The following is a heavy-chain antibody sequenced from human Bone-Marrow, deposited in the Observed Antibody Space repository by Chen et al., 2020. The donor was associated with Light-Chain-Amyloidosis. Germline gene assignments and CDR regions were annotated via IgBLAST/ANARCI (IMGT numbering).Heavy chain of an antibody. V-gene: IGHV3-33*01. CDR1: GFTFSSYG. D-gene: IGHD4-17*01. J-gene: IGHJ6*02. Sequence: VQLVESGGGVVQPGRSLRLSCAASGFTFSSYGMHWVRQAPGKGLEWVAGIWYDGSNTYYADSFQGRFTISLCPSPPPLSLPLPGLPSAPPSFSSCSPSTLSGMTTVTTNYYYGMDVWGQGTTVTFSS. CDR2: IWYDGSNT. CDR3: SPSTLSGMTTVTTNYYYGMDV.